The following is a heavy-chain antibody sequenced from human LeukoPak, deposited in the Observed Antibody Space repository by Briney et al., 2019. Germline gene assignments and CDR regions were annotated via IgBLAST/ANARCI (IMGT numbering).Heavy chain of an antibody. V-gene: IGHV3-7*04. CDR3: GRWGGGLDY. J-gene: IGHJ4*02. CDR2: IPQGGSEK. CDR1: GFTFSNYW. Sequence: LSGGSLRLSCAASGFTFSNYWMGWVRQAPGKGLEWVANIPQGGSEKHYVDSVKGRFTISRDNANNSLYLQISNLRAEDTAVYFCGRWGGGLDYWGQGTLVTVSS. D-gene: IGHD3-16*01.